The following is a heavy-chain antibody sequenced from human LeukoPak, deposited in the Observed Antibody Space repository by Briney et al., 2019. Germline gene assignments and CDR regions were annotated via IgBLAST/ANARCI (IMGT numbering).Heavy chain of an antibody. CDR2: VSGSGSRT. V-gene: IGHV3-23*01. CDR3: ARNYYGSGSYYLY. D-gene: IGHD3-10*01. J-gene: IGHJ4*02. CDR1: GFTFITYA. Sequence: GGSLRLSCAASGFTFITYAMSWVRQPPGKGLEWVSTVSGSGSRTYYADSVKGRFTISRDNSKNTLYLQMNSLRAEDTAVYYCARNYYGSGSYYLYWGQGTLVTVSS.